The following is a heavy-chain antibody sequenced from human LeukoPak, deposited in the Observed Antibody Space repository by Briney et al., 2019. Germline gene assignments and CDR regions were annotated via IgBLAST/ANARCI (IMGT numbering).Heavy chain of an antibody. CDR3: AKPARVGAVDY. CDR1: GFTFSSYE. J-gene: IGHJ4*02. V-gene: IGHV3-23*01. D-gene: IGHD6-13*01. CDR2: ISGNSGNT. Sequence: GGSLRLSCAASGFTFSSYEMNWVRQAPGMGLEWVSAISGNSGNTHYADSVKGRFTISRDNSKNTLYLQMNSLRAEDTAIYYCAKPARVGAVDYWGQGTLVTVSS.